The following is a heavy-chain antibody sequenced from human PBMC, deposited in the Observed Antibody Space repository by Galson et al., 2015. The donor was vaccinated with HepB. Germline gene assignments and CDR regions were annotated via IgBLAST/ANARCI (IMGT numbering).Heavy chain of an antibody. CDR2: IYPGDSDT. D-gene: IGHD1-26*01. CDR1: GYSFTSYW. CDR3: ARHLMYTGSLEVAFDI. J-gene: IGHJ3*02. Sequence: SGAEVKKPGESLKISCKGSGYSFTSYWIGWVRQMPGKGLEWMGIIYPGDSDTRYSPSFQGQVTISADKSISTAYLQWSSLKASDTAMYYCARHLMYTGSLEVAFDIWGQGTMVTVSS. V-gene: IGHV5-51*01.